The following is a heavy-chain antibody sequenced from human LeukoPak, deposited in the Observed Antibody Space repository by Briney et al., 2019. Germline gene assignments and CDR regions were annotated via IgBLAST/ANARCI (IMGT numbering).Heavy chain of an antibody. CDR1: GFNFNNYW. V-gene: IGHV3-7*01. J-gene: IGHJ6*03. D-gene: IGHD3-10*01. Sequence: GGSLRLSCAASGFNFNNYWVLWVRQAPGKGREWLANIRQDGTEKYYVDSVKGRLTISRDNSKNSLYLQMHSLRADDTAVFFCARIATMLRGPSSFYYMDFWGKETTVTVSS. CDR3: ARIATMLRGPSSFYYMDF. CDR2: IRQDGTEK.